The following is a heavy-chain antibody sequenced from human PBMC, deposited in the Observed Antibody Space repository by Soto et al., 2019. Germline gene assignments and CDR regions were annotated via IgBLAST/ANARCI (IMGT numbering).Heavy chain of an antibody. CDR1: GYTFTIYA. CDR3: ARSIVVVTALDY. J-gene: IGHJ4*02. V-gene: IGHV1-3*01. D-gene: IGHD2-21*02. Sequence: ASVKVSCTASGYTFTIYAMHWVRQAPGQRLEWMGWINAGNGNTKYSRKFQGRVTITRDTSASTAYTELSSLRSEDTAVYYCARSIVVVTALDYWGQGTLVTVSS. CDR2: INAGNGNT.